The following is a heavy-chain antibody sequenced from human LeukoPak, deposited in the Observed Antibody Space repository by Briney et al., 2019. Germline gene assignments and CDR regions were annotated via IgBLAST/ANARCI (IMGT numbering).Heavy chain of an antibody. CDR2: ISSSGSTI. CDR3: AAAIGTLRYFDWLSE. J-gene: IGHJ4*02. CDR1: GFTFSDYY. V-gene: IGHV3-11*04. Sequence: GGSLRLSCEASGFTFSDYYMSWIRQAPGKGLEWVSYISSSGSTIYYADSVKGRFTISRDNAKNSLYLQMNSLRAEDTAVYYCAAAIGTLRYFDWLSEWGQGTLVTVSS. D-gene: IGHD3-9*01.